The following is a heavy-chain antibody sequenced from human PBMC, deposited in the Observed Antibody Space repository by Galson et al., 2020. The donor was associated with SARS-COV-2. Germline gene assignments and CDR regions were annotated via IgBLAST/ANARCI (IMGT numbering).Heavy chain of an antibody. Sequence: ASVKVSCKVSGYTLPELSMHWVRQAPGKGLAWMGGFDPEDGETIHEQKFQGRVTMTEDTPPDTAYMELSSLRSEDTAVYYCATAIWAITMIVPSYFDYWGQGTLVTVSS. CDR3: ATAIWAITMIVPSYFDY. J-gene: IGHJ4*02. CDR2: FDPEDGET. V-gene: IGHV1-24*01. D-gene: IGHD3-22*01. CDR1: GYTLPELS.